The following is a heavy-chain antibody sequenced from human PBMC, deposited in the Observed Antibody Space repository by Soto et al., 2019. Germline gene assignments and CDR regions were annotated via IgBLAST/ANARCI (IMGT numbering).Heavy chain of an antibody. CDR2: INAGNGNT. V-gene: IGHV1-3*01. Sequence: ASVKVSCKASGYTFTSYAMHWVRQAPGQRLEWMGWINAGNGNTKYSQKFQGRVTITRDTSASTAYMELSSLRSEDTAVYYCARVEVGFWSGYYSFDYWGQGTLVTVSS. CDR1: GYTFTSYA. CDR3: ARVEVGFWSGYYSFDY. D-gene: IGHD3-3*01. J-gene: IGHJ4*02.